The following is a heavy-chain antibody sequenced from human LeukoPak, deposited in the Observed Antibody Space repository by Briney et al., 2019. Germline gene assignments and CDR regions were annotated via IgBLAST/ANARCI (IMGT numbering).Heavy chain of an antibody. CDR1: GYTFTGYY. CDR3: AREVVVVAATDLDAVVGWFDP. V-gene: IGHV1-2*02. Sequence: ASVKVSCKASGYTFTGYYMHWVRQAPGQGLEWMGWINPNSGGTNYAQKFQGRVTMTRDTSISTAYMALSRLGADDTAVYYCAREVVVVAATDLDAVVGWFDPWGQGTLVTVSS. D-gene: IGHD2-15*01. CDR2: INPNSGGT. J-gene: IGHJ5*02.